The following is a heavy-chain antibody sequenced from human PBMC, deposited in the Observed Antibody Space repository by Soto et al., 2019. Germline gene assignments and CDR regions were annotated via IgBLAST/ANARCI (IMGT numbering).Heavy chain of an antibody. D-gene: IGHD2-21*01. CDR3: ARVSGDLDY. Sequence: KLSETLSPTCTVSGGCISSYFWSWIRQPPGKGLEWIGYIYYSGSTNYNPSLKSRVTISVDTSKNQFSLKLRSVTAADTAVYYCARVSGDLDYWGQGTLVTVSS. CDR2: IYYSGST. J-gene: IGHJ4*02. V-gene: IGHV4-59*01. CDR1: GGCISSYF.